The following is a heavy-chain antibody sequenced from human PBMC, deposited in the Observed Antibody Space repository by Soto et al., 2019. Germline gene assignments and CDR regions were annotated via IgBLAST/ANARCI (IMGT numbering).Heavy chain of an antibody. CDR1: GGSISSSNW. Sequence: PSETLSLTCAVSGGSISSSNWWSWVRQPPGKGLEWIGEIYHSGSTNYNPSLKSRVTISVDKSKNQFSLKLSSVTAADTAVYYCACRPADSSYYYYGMDVWGQGTTVTVSS. CDR3: ACRPADSSYYYYGMDV. CDR2: IYHSGST. V-gene: IGHV4-4*02. D-gene: IGHD2-2*01. J-gene: IGHJ6*02.